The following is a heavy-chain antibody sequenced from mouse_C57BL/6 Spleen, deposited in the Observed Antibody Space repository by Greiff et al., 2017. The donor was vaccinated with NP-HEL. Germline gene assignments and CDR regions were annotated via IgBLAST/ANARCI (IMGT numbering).Heavy chain of an antibody. J-gene: IGHJ1*03. Sequence: QVQLQQPGAELVMPGASVKLSCKASGYTFTSYWMHWVKQRPGQGLEWIGEIDPSDSYTNYNQKFKGKSTLTVDKSSSTAYMQLSSLTSEDSAVYYCARKVGITTVVDWYFDVWGTGTTVTVSS. CDR3: ARKVGITTVVDWYFDV. CDR2: IDPSDSYT. CDR1: GYTFTSYW. V-gene: IGHV1-69*01. D-gene: IGHD1-1*01.